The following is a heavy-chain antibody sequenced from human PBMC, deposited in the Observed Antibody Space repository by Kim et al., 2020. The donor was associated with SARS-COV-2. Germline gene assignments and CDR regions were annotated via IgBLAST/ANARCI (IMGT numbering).Heavy chain of an antibody. V-gene: IGHV1-46*01. J-gene: IGHJ4*02. D-gene: IGHD6-19*01. CDR3: AREGIAVAGTGGFDY. CDR1: GYTFTSYY. CDR2: INPSGGST. Sequence: ASVKVSCKASGYTFTSYYMHWVRQAPGQGLEWMGIINPSGGSTSYAQKFQGRVTMTRDTSTSTVYMVLSSLRSEDTAVYYCAREGIAVAGTGGFDYWGQGTLVTVSS.